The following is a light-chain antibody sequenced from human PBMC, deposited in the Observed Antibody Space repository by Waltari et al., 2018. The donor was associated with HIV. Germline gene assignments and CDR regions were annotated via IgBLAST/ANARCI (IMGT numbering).Light chain of an antibody. CDR2: LGS. V-gene: IGKV2-28*01. Sequence: DVVMTQSPISLSVSPGESASISCRSSQSLLHSYGDNYLDWYFQKPGQSPQLLIYLGSIRAPGVPDRFSSAGSGTDFTLRISRVEPEDVGVYYCMQARQSTFTFGPGTKIEI. CDR3: MQARQSTFT. J-gene: IGKJ3*01. CDR1: QSLLHSYGDNY.